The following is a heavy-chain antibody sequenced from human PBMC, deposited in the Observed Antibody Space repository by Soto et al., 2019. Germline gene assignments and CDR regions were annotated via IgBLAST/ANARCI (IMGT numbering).Heavy chain of an antibody. CDR3: ARDRLRPPQYFDY. D-gene: IGHD5-12*01. J-gene: IGHJ4*02. V-gene: IGHV1-18*01. Sequence: GASVKVSCKASGDTFTIYGSSWVRQAPGQGLEWMGWISAYNGNTNYAQKLQGRVTMTTDTSTSTAYMELRSLRSDDTVVYYCARDRLRPPQYFDYWGQGTLVTVSS. CDR2: ISAYNGNT. CDR1: GDTFTIYG.